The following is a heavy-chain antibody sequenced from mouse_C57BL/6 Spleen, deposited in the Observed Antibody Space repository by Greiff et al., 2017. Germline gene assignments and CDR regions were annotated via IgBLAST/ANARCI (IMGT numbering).Heavy chain of an antibody. V-gene: IGHV1-61*01. CDR3: ARDYGNYLDY. CDR1: GYTFTSYW. Sequence: QVQLKQPGAELVRPGSSVKLSCKASGYTFTSYWMDWVKQRPGQGLEWIGNIYPSDSETHYNQKFKDKATLTVDKSSSTAYMQLSSLTSEDSAVYYCARDYGNYLDYWGQGTTLTVSS. J-gene: IGHJ2*01. CDR2: IYPSDSET. D-gene: IGHD2-1*01.